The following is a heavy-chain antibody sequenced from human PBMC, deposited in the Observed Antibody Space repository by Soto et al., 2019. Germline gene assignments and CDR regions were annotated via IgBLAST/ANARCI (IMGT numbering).Heavy chain of an antibody. CDR2: GYYGGRT. CDR3: ARHGAYSTSVYYYYGMDV. Sequence: QVHLQESGPGLVKPSETLSLTCTVSGGFINNSAYYWGWIRQPPGKGLDWIASGYYGGRTYYNPSLKSRVTFPLDTSKSRFSLELSPVTAADTAVYYCARHGAYSTSVYYYYGMDVWGQGTTVTVSS. J-gene: IGHJ6*02. V-gene: IGHV4-39*01. D-gene: IGHD6-13*01. CDR1: GGFINNSAYY.